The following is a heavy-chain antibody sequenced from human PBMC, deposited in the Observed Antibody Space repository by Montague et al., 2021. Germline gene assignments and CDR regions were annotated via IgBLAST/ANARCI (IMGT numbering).Heavy chain of an antibody. Sequence: SETRSLTCTVPGGSISSSPFYWGWIRQSPGKGLEWIGSNYYRGNTYYNPSLKSRVSLSIDTSKNQFSLKMNSVTAADTAVYYGVVTPSLYYHGMDVWGQGTTVTVSS. V-gene: IGHV4-39*01. CDR2: NYYRGNT. CDR1: GGSISSSPFY. CDR3: VVTPSLYYHGMDV. J-gene: IGHJ6*02. D-gene: IGHD4-23*01.